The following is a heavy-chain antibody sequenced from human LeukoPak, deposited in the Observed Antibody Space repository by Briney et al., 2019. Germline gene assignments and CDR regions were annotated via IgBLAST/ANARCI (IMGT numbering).Heavy chain of an antibody. V-gene: IGHV1-2*06. D-gene: IGHD3-10*01. CDR1: GYTFTGYY. Sequence: ASVKVSCKASGYTFTGYYMYWVRQAPGQGLEWMGRINPNSGGTNYAQKFQGRVTMTRDTSISTAYMEVSRLRSDDTAVYYCARGYYYGSGSYWPDYWGQGTLVTVSS. CDR3: ARGYYYGSGSYWPDY. CDR2: INPNSGGT. J-gene: IGHJ4*02.